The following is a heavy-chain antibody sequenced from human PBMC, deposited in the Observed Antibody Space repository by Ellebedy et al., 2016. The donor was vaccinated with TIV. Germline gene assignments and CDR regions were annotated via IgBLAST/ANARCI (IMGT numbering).Heavy chain of an antibody. CDR3: AREIQYSYGVDY. D-gene: IGHD5-18*01. CDR1: GGSISSYY. CDR2: IYYSGST. Sequence: MPGGSLRLSCTVSGGSISSYYWSWIRQPPGKGLEWIGYIYYSGSTNYNPSLKSRVTISVDTSKNQFSLKLSSVTAADTAVYYCAREIQYSYGVDYWGQGTLVTVSS. V-gene: IGHV4-59*12. J-gene: IGHJ4*02.